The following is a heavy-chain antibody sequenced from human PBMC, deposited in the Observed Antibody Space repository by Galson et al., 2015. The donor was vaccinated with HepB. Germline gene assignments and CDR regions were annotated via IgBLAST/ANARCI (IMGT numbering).Heavy chain of an antibody. CDR1: GYSFSNYW. D-gene: IGHD3-22*01. J-gene: IGHJ4*02. CDR2: IYPGDSDT. Sequence: QSGAEVKKPGESLKISCKGSGYSFSNYWIGWVRQMPGTGLAWMGIIYPGDSDTRYSPSFQGQVTISADKFINTAYLQWSSLKASDTAMYCCARRGYYDNSGFYRFWGQGTLVIVSS. V-gene: IGHV5-51*01. CDR3: ARRGYYDNSGFYRF.